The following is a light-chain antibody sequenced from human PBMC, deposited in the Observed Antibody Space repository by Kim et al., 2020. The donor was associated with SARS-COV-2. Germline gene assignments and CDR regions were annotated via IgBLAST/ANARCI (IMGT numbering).Light chain of an antibody. Sequence: QLVLTQSPSASASLGASVKLTCTLRSGHSSYAIAWHQQQPEKGPRYLMKLNSDGSHSKGDGIPDRFSGSSSGAERYLTISSLQSEDEADYYCQTWGTGLRVVGGGTRLTV. V-gene: IGLV4-69*01. CDR1: SGHSSYA. CDR3: QTWGTGLRV. CDR2: LNSDGSH. J-gene: IGLJ3*02.